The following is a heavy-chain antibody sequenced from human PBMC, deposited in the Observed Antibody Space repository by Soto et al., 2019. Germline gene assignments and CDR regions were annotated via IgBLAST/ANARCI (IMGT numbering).Heavy chain of an antibody. CDR3: ASQSITMVRGVIVVWFDP. D-gene: IGHD3-10*01. Sequence: GASVKVSCKTSGYTFTSYGISWVRQAPGQGLEWMGWIGTYNGNTNYAQKLQGRVTLTTDTSTSTAYMELRSLSSVTAADTAVYYCASQSITMVRGVIVVWFDPWGQGTLVTVSS. J-gene: IGHJ5*02. CDR2: IGTYNGNT. CDR1: GYTFTSYG. V-gene: IGHV1-18*01.